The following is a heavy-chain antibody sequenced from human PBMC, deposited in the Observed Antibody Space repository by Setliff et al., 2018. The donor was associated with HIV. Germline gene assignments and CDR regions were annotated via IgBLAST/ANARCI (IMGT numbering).Heavy chain of an antibody. V-gene: IGHV1-46*01. J-gene: IGHJ4*02. D-gene: IGHD5-12*01. CDR2: INPSDGST. CDR1: GYTFTNYY. CDR3: ARDSGARWLQGHFDY. Sequence: ASVKVSCKASGYTFTNYYIHWVRQAPGQGLEWMGVINPSDGSTSYAQKFQGSVTMNEDTSTNTVYMEVSSLRSQDPAVTAVYYCARDSGARWLQGHFDYWGQGTLVTVSS.